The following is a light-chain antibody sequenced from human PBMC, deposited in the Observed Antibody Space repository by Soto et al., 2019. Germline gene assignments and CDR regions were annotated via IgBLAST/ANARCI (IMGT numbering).Light chain of an antibody. J-gene: IGKJ3*01. CDR1: QSVSTK. CDR2: ATS. CDR3: QQYNNWPPS. V-gene: IGKV3-15*01. Sequence: VMTQSPATLSVSPGERATLSCRASQSVSTKLAWYQQQPGQAPRLLIFATSTRTTDLPARFAGSGSGTDFTLTINSLQSEDFAVYYCQQYNNWPPSFGPGTKLDVK.